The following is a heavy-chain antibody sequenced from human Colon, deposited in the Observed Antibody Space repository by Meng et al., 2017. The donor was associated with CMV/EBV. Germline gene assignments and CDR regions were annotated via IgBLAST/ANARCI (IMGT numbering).Heavy chain of an antibody. CDR2: IYSGGRRA. CDR1: GLTFDNYA. V-gene: IGHV3-23*03. J-gene: IGHJ4*02. Sequence: SCAGSGLTFDNYAMGWVRQAPGEGLEWISIIYSGGRRAYYAKSVEGRLTISRDNSKNTLYLQMNSLRAEDTALYYCAKHGWDSNEIDYWGQGTLVTVPQ. D-gene: IGHD4-11*01. CDR3: AKHGWDSNEIDY.